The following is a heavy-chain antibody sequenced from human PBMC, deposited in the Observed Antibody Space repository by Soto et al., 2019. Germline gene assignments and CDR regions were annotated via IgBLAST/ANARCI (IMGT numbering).Heavy chain of an antibody. J-gene: IGHJ4*02. CDR1: GFTFSSYA. CDR2: ISYDGSNK. Sequence: GGSLRLSCAASGFTFSSYAMHWVRQAPGKGLEWVAVISYDGSNKYYADSVKGRFTISRDNSKNTLYLQMNSLRAEDTAVYYCARDRRFGPIAAPLKNWGQGTLVTVSS. V-gene: IGHV3-30-3*01. CDR3: ARDRRFGPIAAPLKN. D-gene: IGHD6-13*01.